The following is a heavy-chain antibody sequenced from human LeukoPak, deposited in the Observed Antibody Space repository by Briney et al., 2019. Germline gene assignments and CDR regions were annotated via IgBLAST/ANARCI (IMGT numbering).Heavy chain of an antibody. Sequence: PGGSLRLSCAASGFTFSDYYMSWIRQAPGKGLEWVSYISSSGSTIYYADSVKGRFTISRDNAKNSLYLQMNSLRAEDTAVYYCARSGYDILTGYYKGPIFDYWGQGTLVTVSS. CDR3: ARSGYDILTGYYKGPIFDY. V-gene: IGHV3-11*04. CDR2: ISSSGSTI. J-gene: IGHJ4*02. D-gene: IGHD3-9*01. CDR1: GFTFSDYY.